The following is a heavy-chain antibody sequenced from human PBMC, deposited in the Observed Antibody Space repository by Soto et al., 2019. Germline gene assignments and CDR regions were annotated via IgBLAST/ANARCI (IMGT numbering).Heavy chain of an antibody. V-gene: IGHV3-23*01. Sequence: GGSLRLSCAASGFTFSSYSMSWVRQAPGKGLEWVSAISGNGGSTYYADSVKGRFTISRDNSKNTLYLQMNSLRAEDTAVYYCEKGYGYGLPEVFDYWGQGTMVTVSS. CDR3: EKGYGYGLPEVFDY. J-gene: IGHJ4*02. CDR2: ISGNGGST. D-gene: IGHD5-12*01. CDR1: GFTFSSYS.